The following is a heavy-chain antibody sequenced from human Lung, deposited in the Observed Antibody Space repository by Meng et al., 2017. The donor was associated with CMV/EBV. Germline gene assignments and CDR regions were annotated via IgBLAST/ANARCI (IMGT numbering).Heavy chain of an antibody. CDR2: INPNSGTT. V-gene: IGHV1-2*02. J-gene: IGHJ6*02. D-gene: IGHD3-3*01. CDR3: ARDLRPGTTIFGVRSVHYGMDV. Sequence: VSVKVSCKASGYTFTGYYMHWVRQAPGQGLEWMGWINPNSGTTNYAQKFQGRVTMTRDTSISTAYMELSRLRSDDTAVYYCARDLRPGTTIFGVRSVHYGMDVWGQGTTVTVSS. CDR1: GYTFTGYY.